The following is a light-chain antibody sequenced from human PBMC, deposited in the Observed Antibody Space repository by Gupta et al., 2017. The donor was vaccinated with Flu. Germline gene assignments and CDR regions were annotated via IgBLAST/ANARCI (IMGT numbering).Light chain of an antibody. CDR3: VLYMGNGISV. CDR1: SGSVSTSYY. V-gene: IGLV8-61*01. CDR2: NTN. J-gene: IGLJ3*02. Sequence: QTVVTQEPSFSVSPGGTVTLTCGLNSGSVSTSYYPNWYQQTPGQTPRTLIYNTNTRSSGVPDRFSGSIPGNKAALTITGAQADDESDYYCVLYMGNGISVFGGVTKLTVL.